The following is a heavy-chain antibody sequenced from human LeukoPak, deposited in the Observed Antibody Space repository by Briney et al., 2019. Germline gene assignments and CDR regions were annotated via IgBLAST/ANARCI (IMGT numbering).Heavy chain of an antibody. J-gene: IGHJ6*03. CDR3: ARTDPHPSVVPAAMYYYYYMDV. V-gene: IGHV4-30-2*01. Sequence: SETLSLTCTVSGGSISSGGYYWSWIRQPPGKGLEWIGYIYHSGSTYYNPSLKSRVTISVDRSKNQFSLKLSSVTAADTAVYYCARTDPHPSVVPAAMYYYYYMDVWGKGTTVTVSS. D-gene: IGHD2-2*01. CDR1: GGSISSGGYY. CDR2: IYHSGST.